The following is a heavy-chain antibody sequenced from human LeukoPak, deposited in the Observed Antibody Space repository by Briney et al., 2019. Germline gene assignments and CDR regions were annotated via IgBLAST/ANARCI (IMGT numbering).Heavy chain of an antibody. Sequence: GGSLRLSCAASGFTLSSFGMSWVRHAPGKGLEWFSSISGSSGRTYYADAVKGRFTVSRDISKNTVSLQMNRLRADDTAMYHCAKDRFYDILTGYPDYWGQGTLVTVSS. J-gene: IGHJ4*02. V-gene: IGHV3-23*01. CDR1: GFTLSSFG. CDR3: AKDRFYDILTGYPDY. D-gene: IGHD3-9*01. CDR2: ISGSSGRT.